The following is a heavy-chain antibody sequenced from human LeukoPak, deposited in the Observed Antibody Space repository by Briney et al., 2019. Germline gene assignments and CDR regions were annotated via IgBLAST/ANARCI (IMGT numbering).Heavy chain of an antibody. Sequence: GESLRLSCAASGFTFSSYSMNWVRQAPGKGLEWVSSISSSSSYIYYADSVKGRFTISRDNSKNTLYLQMNSLRAGDTAVYYCAKGDVITIFGVVPFDYWGQGTLVTVSS. J-gene: IGHJ4*02. V-gene: IGHV3-21*04. CDR3: AKGDVITIFGVVPFDY. D-gene: IGHD3-3*01. CDR2: ISSSSSYI. CDR1: GFTFSSYS.